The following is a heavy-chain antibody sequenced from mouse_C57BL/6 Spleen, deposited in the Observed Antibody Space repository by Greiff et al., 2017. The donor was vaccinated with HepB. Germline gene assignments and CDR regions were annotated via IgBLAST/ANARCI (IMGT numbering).Heavy chain of an antibody. Sequence: VQLQQSGPELVKPGASVKISCKASGYTFTDYYMNWVKQSHGKSLEWIGDINPNNGGTSYNQKFKGKATLTVDKSSSTAYMKLRSLTSEDSAVYYCEILLRSYYAMDYWGQGTSVTVSS. D-gene: IGHD1-1*01. CDR2: INPNNGGT. V-gene: IGHV1-26*01. J-gene: IGHJ4*01. CDR3: EILLRSYYAMDY. CDR1: GYTFTDYY.